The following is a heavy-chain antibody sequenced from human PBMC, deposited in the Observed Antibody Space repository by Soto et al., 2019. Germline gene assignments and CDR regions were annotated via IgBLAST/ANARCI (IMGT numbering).Heavy chain of an antibody. CDR1: GFSLSDSRMG. J-gene: IGHJ4*02. CDR2: VFSNGQT. CDR3: ARQIWAAGAGHFDY. V-gene: IGHV2-26*01. D-gene: IGHD3-16*01. Sequence: QVTLKESGPVLVKPTETLTLTCTVSGFSLSDSRMGVSWIRQPPGKALEWLAHVFSNGQTYYNTSLKTRLTTPKDPPKSRGVLTMTAMDPGDQATYFWARQIWAAGAGHFDYWGQGTLAPFSS.